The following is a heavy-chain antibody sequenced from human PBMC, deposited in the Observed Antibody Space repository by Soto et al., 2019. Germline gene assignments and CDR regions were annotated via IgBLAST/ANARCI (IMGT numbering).Heavy chain of an antibody. D-gene: IGHD3-10*01. CDR1: GGTFSNYA. CDR2: IMPIFGRP. J-gene: IGHJ6*02. CDR3: ARDSVVRGVSLPNYYYYGMDV. V-gene: IGHV1-69*05. Sequence: SVKVSCKASGGTFSNYAFSWVRQAPGQGLEWLGGIMPIFGRPDYAQKFQGRVTMTTDTSTSTAYMELSSLRSEDTAVYYCARDSVVRGVSLPNYYYYGMDVWGQGTTVTVSS.